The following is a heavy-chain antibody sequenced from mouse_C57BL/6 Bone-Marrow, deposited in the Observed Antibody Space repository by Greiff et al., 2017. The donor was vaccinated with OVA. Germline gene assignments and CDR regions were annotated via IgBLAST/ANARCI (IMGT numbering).Heavy chain of an antibody. CDR1: GFTFSSYA. D-gene: IGHD1-1*01. V-gene: IGHV5-4*01. CDR3: ARFYYGSRGFAY. CDR2: ISDGGSYT. Sequence: EVQGVESGGGLVKPGGSLKLSCAASGFTFSSYAMSWVRQTPEKRLEWVATISDGGSYTSYPDNVKGRFTISRDNAKNNLYLQMSHLKSEDTAMYYCARFYYGSRGFAYWGQGTLVTVSA. J-gene: IGHJ3*01.